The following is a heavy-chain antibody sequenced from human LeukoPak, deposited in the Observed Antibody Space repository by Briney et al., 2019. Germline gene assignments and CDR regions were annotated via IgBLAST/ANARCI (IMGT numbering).Heavy chain of an antibody. D-gene: IGHD6-19*01. J-gene: IGHJ4*02. V-gene: IGHV4-39*01. Sequence: KPSETLSLTCTVSGGSISSSSYYWGWIRQPPGKGLVWIGSIYYSGSTYYNPSLTSRCTISVDTSKNQFSMKLSSVTAADTAVYYCARHSSGFDYWGQGTLVTVSS. CDR2: IYYSGST. CDR1: GGSISSSSYY. CDR3: ARHSSGFDY.